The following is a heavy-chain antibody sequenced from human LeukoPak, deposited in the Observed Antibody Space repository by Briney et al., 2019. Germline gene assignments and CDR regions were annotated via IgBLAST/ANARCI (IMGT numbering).Heavy chain of an antibody. CDR1: GGSISSSSYY. D-gene: IGHD1-7*01. Sequence: PSETLSLTCTVSGGSISSSSYYWGWIRQPPGKGLEWIGSIYYSGSTYYNPSLKSRVTISVDTSKNQFSLKLSSVTAADTAVYYCARTGITGTTSWFDPWGQGTLVTVSS. CDR3: ARTGITGTTSWFDP. CDR2: IYYSGST. J-gene: IGHJ5*02. V-gene: IGHV4-39*07.